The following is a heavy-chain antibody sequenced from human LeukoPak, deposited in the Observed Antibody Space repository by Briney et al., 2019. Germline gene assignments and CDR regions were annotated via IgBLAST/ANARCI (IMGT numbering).Heavy chain of an antibody. V-gene: IGHV3-53*01. J-gene: IGHJ1*01. CDR3: ARADYGDYGEYFQH. D-gene: IGHD4-17*01. Sequence: GGSLRLSCAASGFTVSTNYMTWVRQAPGKGLEWVSVIYSGGSTYYADSVKGRFTISRDNSKNTLYLQMNSLRAEDTAVYYCARADYGDYGEYFQHWGQGTLVTVSS. CDR1: GFTVSTNY. CDR2: IYSGGST.